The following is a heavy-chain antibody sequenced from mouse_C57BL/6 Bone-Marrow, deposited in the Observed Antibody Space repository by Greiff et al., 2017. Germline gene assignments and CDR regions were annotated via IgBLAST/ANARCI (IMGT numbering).Heavy chain of an antibody. CDR2: IYPRSGIT. J-gene: IGHJ3*01. CDR3: ARWPGSWYTC. D-gene: IGHD4-1*01. Sequence: VQLQQSGAELARPVASVKLSCKASGYTFTSYGICWVKQRTGQGLEWIGEIYPRSGITYYNEKFNGKATLTADKSSSTAYMELRSLTSEDSAVYVCARWPGSWYTCWDQEALVTVSA. CDR1: GYTFTSYG. V-gene: IGHV1-81*01.